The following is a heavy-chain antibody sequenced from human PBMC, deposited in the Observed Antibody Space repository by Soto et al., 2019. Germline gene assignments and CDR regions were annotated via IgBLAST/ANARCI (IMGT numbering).Heavy chain of an antibody. CDR3: AKVGRANWNVDS. CDR1: GYTFSDCF. D-gene: IGHD1-20*01. CDR2: INPNSGDT. Sequence: ASVKVSCKASGYTFSDCFMHWVRQAPGQGLEWMGWINPNSGDTTYARRFQGRVTMTRDTSITTAYMELSRLRSDDTALYYCAKVGRANWNVDSWGQGNRGTVSP. V-gene: IGHV1-2*02. J-gene: IGHJ4*02.